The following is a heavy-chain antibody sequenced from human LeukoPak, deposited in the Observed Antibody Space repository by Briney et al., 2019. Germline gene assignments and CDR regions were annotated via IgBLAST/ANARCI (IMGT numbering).Heavy chain of an antibody. CDR1: GFSFSTYA. CDR2: FWSDASNQ. Sequence: PGTSLRLSCAASGFSFSTYAMHWVCQAPGKGLDWVAMFWSDASNQYYTDSVKGRFTISRDNSKNTLYLQLNSLRAEDTAVYYCATERDSSWTFDSWGQGTLVTVSS. CDR3: ATERDSSWTFDS. D-gene: IGHD6-13*01. V-gene: IGHV3-33*01. J-gene: IGHJ4*02.